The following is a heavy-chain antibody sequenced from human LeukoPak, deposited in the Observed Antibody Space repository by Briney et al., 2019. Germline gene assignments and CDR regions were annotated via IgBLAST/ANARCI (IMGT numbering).Heavy chain of an antibody. CDR2: ISGSGGST. CDR3: AKTWIAAAGKGPFQH. V-gene: IGHV3-23*01. J-gene: IGHJ1*01. D-gene: IGHD6-13*01. Sequence: GGSLRLSCAASGFSFSSYVMSWVRQAPGKGLQWVSAISGSGGSTYYADSVKGRFTISRDNSKNTLYLQMNSLRAEDTAVYYCAKTWIAAAGKGPFQHWGQGTLVTVSS. CDR1: GFSFSSYV.